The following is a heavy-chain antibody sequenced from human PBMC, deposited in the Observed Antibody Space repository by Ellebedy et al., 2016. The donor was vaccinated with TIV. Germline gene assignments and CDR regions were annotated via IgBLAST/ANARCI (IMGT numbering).Heavy chain of an antibody. CDR2: ISAYNGNT. V-gene: IGHV1-18*01. J-gene: IGHJ3*02. CDR1: GYTFTSYG. D-gene: IGHD3-3*01. Sequence: ASVKVSCXASGYTFTSYGISWVRQAPGQGLEWMGWISAYNGNTNYAQKLQGRVTMTTDTSTSTAYMELRSLRSDDTAVYYCARDWDTIFGVDDAFDIWGQGTMVTVSS. CDR3: ARDWDTIFGVDDAFDI.